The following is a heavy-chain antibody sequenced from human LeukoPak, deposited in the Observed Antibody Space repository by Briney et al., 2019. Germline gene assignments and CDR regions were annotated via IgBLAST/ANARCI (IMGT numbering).Heavy chain of an antibody. J-gene: IGHJ4*02. D-gene: IGHD5-24*01. V-gene: IGHV3-48*01. CDR3: ARDDLTNGYNGNF. CDR1: GFTFRRYS. CDR2: INEGSNNI. Sequence: PGGSLRLSCAASGFTFRRYSMNWIRQAPGKGLEWISYINEGSNNIFYADSVKGRFTISRDNAKNPLHLQMNSLRVDDTAVYYCARDDLTNGYNGNFWGQGTLATVSS.